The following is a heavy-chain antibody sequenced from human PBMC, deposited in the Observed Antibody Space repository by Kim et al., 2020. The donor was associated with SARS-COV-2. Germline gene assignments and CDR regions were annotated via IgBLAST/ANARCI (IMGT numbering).Heavy chain of an antibody. J-gene: IGHJ4*02. D-gene: IGHD2-21*01. V-gene: IGHV4-31*03. CDR1: GGSISSGGYY. CDR3: AREGRWLSRGMYYFDY. Sequence: SETLSLTCTVSGGSISSGGYYWSWIRQHPGKGLEWIGYIYYSGSTYYNPSLKSRVTISVDTSKNQFSLKLSSVTAADTAVYYCAREGRWLSRGMYYFDYWGQGTLVTVSS. CDR2: IYYSGST.